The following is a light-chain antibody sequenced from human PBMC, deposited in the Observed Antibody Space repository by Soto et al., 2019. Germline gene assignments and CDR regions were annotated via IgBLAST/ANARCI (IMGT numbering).Light chain of an antibody. CDR2: DVS. J-gene: IGLJ1*01. CDR3: SSYTSSSTLYV. V-gene: IGLV2-14*01. Sequence: QSALTQPASVSGSPGQSITISCTGTSSDVGGYNYVSWYQQHPGKAPKLMIYDVSNRPSGVSKRFSGSKSGNTASLTISWLKAEDEADYYCSSYTSSSTLYVFGTGTKLTVL. CDR1: SSDVGGYNY.